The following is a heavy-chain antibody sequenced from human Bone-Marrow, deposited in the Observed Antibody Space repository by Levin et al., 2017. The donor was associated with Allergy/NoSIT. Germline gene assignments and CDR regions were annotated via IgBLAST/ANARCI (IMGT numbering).Heavy chain of an antibody. J-gene: IGHJ5*02. CDR2: IYDSRST. CDR1: GGSITSDH. CDR3: AKYDRGVGGKGS. V-gene: IGHV4-59*01. Sequence: NSSETLSLTCTVSGGSITSDHWGWIRQPPGKGLEWIGYIYDSRSTYYSPSFKSRVTISADMPNNQFSLKLNSVTAADTAVYYCAKYDRGVGGKGSWGQGTLVTVSS. D-gene: IGHD3-3*01.